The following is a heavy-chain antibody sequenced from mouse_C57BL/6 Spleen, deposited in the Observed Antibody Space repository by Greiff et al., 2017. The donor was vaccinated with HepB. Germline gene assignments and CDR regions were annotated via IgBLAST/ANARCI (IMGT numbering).Heavy chain of an antibody. V-gene: IGHV1-15*01. D-gene: IGHD1-1*01. CDR3: TRTYGDYGSTDYAMDY. CDR1: GYTFTDYE. Sequence: VQLQQAGEELVRPGASVTLAGKASGYTFTDYEMHWVKQTPVHGLEWIGAIDPETGGTAYNQKVKGKARLTADKSSSTAYMELRSLTSEDSAVYYCTRTYGDYGSTDYAMDYWGQGTSVTVSS. J-gene: IGHJ4*01. CDR2: IDPETGGT.